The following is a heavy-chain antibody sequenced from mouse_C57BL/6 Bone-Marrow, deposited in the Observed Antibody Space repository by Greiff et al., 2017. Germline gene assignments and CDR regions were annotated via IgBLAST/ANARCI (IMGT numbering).Heavy chain of an antibody. V-gene: IGHV1-81*01. J-gene: IGHJ2*01. CDR1: GYTFTSYG. D-gene: IGHD1-1*01. CDR2: IYPRSGNT. Sequence: QVQLQQSGAELARPGASVKLSCKASGYTFTSYGISWVKQRTGQGLEWIGEIYPRSGNTYYNEKFKGKATLTADKSSSTAYMELRSLTSEDSAVYFCAGGGITTVFFDYWGQGTTLTVSS. CDR3: AGGGITTVFFDY.